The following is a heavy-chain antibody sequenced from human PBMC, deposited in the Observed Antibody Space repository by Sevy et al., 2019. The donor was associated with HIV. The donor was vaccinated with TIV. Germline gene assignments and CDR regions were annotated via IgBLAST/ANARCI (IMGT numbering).Heavy chain of an antibody. V-gene: IGHV3-66*01. Sequence: GGSLRLSCAASTFSITENYMSWVRQAPGKGLEWVSTIYSGGSTLYADSVKGRFTISRDNSKNTLYLQMNSLRAEDTAVYYCARDRYYDASGYYYYYYGLDVWGQGTTVTVSS. D-gene: IGHD3-22*01. J-gene: IGHJ6*02. CDR2: IYSGGST. CDR1: TFSITENY. CDR3: ARDRYYDASGYYYYYYGLDV.